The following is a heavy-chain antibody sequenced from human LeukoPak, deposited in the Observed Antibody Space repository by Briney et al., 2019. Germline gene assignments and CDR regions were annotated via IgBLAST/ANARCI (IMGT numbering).Heavy chain of an antibody. D-gene: IGHD6-19*01. J-gene: IGHJ4*02. CDR3: ARDRTQYSSGWYRGYYFDY. V-gene: IGHV3-7*01. CDR1: GFTFSSYA. CDR2: INQDGSEK. Sequence: PGGSLRLSCAASGFTFSSYAMSWVRQAPGKGLEWVANINQDGSEKYYVDSVKGRFAISRDNAKNSLYLQMNSLRAEDTAVYYCARDRTQYSSGWYRGYYFDYWGQGTLVTVSS.